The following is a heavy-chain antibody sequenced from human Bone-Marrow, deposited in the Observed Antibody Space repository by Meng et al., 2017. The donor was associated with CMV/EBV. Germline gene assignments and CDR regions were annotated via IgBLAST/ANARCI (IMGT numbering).Heavy chain of an antibody. Sequence: SGSTFTGYYMHWVRRAPGQGLEWMGWINPNSGGTNYAQKFQGRVTMTRDTSIGTAYMELSRLRSDDTAVYYCARSSTDFWSGYYKDYWGQGTLVTVSS. CDR3: ARSSTDFWSGYYKDY. J-gene: IGHJ4*02. V-gene: IGHV1-2*02. D-gene: IGHD3-3*01. CDR1: GSTFTGYY. CDR2: INPNSGGT.